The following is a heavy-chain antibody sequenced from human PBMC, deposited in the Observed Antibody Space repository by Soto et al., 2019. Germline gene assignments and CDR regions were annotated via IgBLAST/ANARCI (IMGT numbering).Heavy chain of an antibody. CDR3: ARGRASGSYYLLDY. D-gene: IGHD3-10*01. CDR1: GDTFTTYD. V-gene: IGHV1-8*01. J-gene: IGHJ4*02. Sequence: ASGKVSCKASGDTFTTYDINWVRQATGHGLEWMGWINPNSGNIGYAQRFQGRVTMTRDTAIRTAYMEVSSLRSDDTAVYYCARGRASGSYYLLDYWGQGTLVTVSP. CDR2: INPNSGNI.